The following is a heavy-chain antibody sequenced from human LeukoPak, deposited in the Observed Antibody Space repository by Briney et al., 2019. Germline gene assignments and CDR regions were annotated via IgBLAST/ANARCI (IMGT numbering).Heavy chain of an antibody. D-gene: IGHD5-12*01. CDR2: IDPNSGGT. V-gene: IGHV1-2*02. Sequence: GASVKVSCKASGYTITDYDIHWVRQAPGQGLEWMGWIDPNSGGTNYGQKFQGRVTMTRDTSISTAYMELSRLRSDDTAMYYCARLDLYSAYDFWGQGTLVTVSS. CDR3: ARLDLYSAYDF. CDR1: GYTITDYD. J-gene: IGHJ4*02.